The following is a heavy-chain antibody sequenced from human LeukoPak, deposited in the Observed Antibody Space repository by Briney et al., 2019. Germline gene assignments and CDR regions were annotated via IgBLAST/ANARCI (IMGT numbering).Heavy chain of an antibody. CDR1: GGSLSGYY. Sequence: SETPPLTCAVYGGSLSGYYWSWFRQPPGKGLEWIGEVNHRGSTNYNPSLKSRVTISVDTSKNQFSLKLSSVTVADTAVYYCAREIIVARGAFDIWGQGTMVTVSS. V-gene: IGHV4-34*01. D-gene: IGHD5-12*01. CDR3: AREIIVARGAFDI. CDR2: VNHRGST. J-gene: IGHJ3*02.